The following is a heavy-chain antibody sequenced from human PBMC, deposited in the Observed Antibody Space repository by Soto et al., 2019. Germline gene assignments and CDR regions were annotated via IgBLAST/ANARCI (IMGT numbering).Heavy chain of an antibody. CDR2: SRNKADSYST. CDR1: GFTFSDHY. Sequence: EVPLVESVGGLVQPGGSLRLSCAASGFTFSDHYMDWVRQAPGKGLEWVGRSRNKADSYSTEYDASVKGRFTISRDESTKSLYLQMNSLNTEDTAVYSGARFIGCYTRGRDYCGQGTLVTVSS. CDR3: ARFIGCYTRGRDY. D-gene: IGHD1-26*01. J-gene: IGHJ4*02. V-gene: IGHV3-72*01.